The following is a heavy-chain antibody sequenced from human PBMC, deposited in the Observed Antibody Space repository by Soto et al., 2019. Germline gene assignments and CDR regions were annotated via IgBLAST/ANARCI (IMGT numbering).Heavy chain of an antibody. CDR2: ISASGDTT. D-gene: IGHD3-22*01. CDR1: GFSFSTCA. V-gene: IGHV3-23*01. J-gene: IGHJ4*02. CDR3: AAQATGYFVPFDF. Sequence: EVQLLESGGGLVQPGGSLRLSCAASGFSFSTCAVSWVRQAPGKGLEWVSSISASGDTTHYAESVRGRFTISRDNSRNTLHVQMSRLTAEDTAIYSCAAQATGYFVPFDFWGRGTLVTVSS.